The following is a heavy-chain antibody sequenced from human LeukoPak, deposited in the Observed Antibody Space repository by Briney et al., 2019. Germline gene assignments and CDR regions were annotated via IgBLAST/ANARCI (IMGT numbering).Heavy chain of an antibody. D-gene: IGHD3-10*01. J-gene: IGHJ4*02. CDR3: ASSGGSGSFPVFDY. CDR2: ISYDGNNE. V-gene: IGHV3-30-3*01. CDR1: GFTFSSYA. Sequence: GGSLRLSCAASGFTFSSYAMHWVRQAPGKGLEWVTVISYDGNNEYYANSVKGRFTISRDNSKNTLYLQMNSLRAEDTAVYYCASSGGSGSFPVFDYWGQGTLVTVSS.